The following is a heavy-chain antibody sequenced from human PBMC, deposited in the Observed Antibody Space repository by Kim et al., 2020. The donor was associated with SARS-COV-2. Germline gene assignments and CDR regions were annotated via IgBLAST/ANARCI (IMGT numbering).Heavy chain of an antibody. D-gene: IGHD2-2*01. CDR3: ARGLLQDYQLLFDY. Sequence: SETLSLTCAVYGGSFSGYYWSWIRQPPGKGLEWIGEINHSGSTNYNPSLKSRVTISVDTSKNQFSLKLSSVTAADTAVYYCARGLLQDYQLLFDYWGQGTLVTVSS. J-gene: IGHJ4*02. CDR2: INHSGST. CDR1: GGSFSGYY. V-gene: IGHV4-34*01.